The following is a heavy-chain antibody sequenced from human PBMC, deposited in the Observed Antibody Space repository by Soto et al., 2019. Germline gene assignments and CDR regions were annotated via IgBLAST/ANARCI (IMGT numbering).Heavy chain of an antibody. CDR1: GYTFTSYY. D-gene: IGHD3-22*01. J-gene: IGHJ5*02. V-gene: IGHV1-46*01. Sequence: QVQLVQSGAEVKKPGASVKVSCKASGYTFTSYYMHCVRQAPGRGLEWMGIINPSGGSTSYAQKCQGRVTITRDTSTSTVYREMRSLRSEYTAVYYCARDASGDYDRSGPYAGWCDPWGQVTRGTFSS. CDR3: ARDASGDYDRSGPYAGWCDP. CDR2: INPSGGST.